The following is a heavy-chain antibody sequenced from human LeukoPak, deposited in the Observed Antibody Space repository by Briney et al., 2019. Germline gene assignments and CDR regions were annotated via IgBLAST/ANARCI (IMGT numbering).Heavy chain of an antibody. CDR2: IYSGGST. V-gene: IGHV3-53*01. CDR3: ARVVGGSGSYRTHFDY. CDR1: GFTVSSNY. D-gene: IGHD1-26*01. Sequence: GGSLRLSCAASGFTVSSNYMNWVCQAPGKGLEWVSVIYSGGSTYYADSVKGRFTISRDNSKNTLYLQMNSLRAEDTAVYYCARVVGGSGSYRTHFDYWGQGTLVTVSS. J-gene: IGHJ4*02.